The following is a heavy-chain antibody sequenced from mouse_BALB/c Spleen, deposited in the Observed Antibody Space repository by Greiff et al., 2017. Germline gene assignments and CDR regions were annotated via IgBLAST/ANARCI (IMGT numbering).Heavy chain of an antibody. CDR1: GYTFTDYA. V-gene: IGHV1-67*01. D-gene: IGHD2-1*01. J-gene: IGHJ3*01. CDR2: ISTYNGNT. Sequence: VKLMESGPEVVRPGVSVKISCKGSGYTFTDYAMHWVKQSHAKSLEWIGVISTYNGNTNYNQKFKGKATMTVDKSSSTAYMELARLTSEDSAIYYCARERGNHQAWFAYWGQGTLVTVSA. CDR3: ARERGNHQAWFAY.